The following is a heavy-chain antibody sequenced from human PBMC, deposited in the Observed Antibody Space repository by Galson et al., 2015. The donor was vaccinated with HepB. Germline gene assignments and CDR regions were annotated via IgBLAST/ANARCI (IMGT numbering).Heavy chain of an antibody. D-gene: IGHD5-24*01. CDR3: ARDWAAMGTTH. J-gene: IGHJ4*02. CDR2: IYSGGST. V-gene: IGHV3-66*02. CDR1: GFSVSTNY. Sequence: SLRPSCAASGFSVSTNYLSWVRQTPGKGLEWVSIIYSGGSTYYAHSVKGRFTISRDSSNNMLYLEMNNLRADDTAVYYCARDWAAMGTTHWGQGTLVTVSS.